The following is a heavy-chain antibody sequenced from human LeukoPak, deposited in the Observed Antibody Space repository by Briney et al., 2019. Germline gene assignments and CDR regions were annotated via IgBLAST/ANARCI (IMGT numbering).Heavy chain of an antibody. D-gene: IGHD2-2*01. V-gene: IGHV4-34*01. CDR3: ARGLGAVVPAAIVSSWFDP. Sequence: SETLSLTCAVNGGSFSGFYWSWIRQPPGKGLEWIGEINHSGGTNYNPSLKSRVTISADTSKNQFSLELRSVTAADTAVYYCARGLGAVVPAAIVSSWFDPWGQGTLVTVSS. CDR2: INHSGGT. CDR1: GGSFSGFY. J-gene: IGHJ5*02.